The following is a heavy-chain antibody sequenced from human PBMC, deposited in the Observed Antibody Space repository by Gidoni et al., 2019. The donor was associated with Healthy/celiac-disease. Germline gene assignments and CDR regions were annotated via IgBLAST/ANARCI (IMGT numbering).Heavy chain of an antibody. J-gene: IGHJ4*02. CDR3: ARDLLSVVGAQDY. D-gene: IGHD1-26*01. CDR2: IKQDGSEK. CDR1: GFTFSSYW. V-gene: IGHV3-7*03. Sequence: EVQLVESGGGLVQPGGSLRLSCAPSGFTFSSYWMSWVRQAPGKGLEWVANIKQDGSEKYYVDSVKGRFTISRDNAKNSLYLQMNSLRAEDTAVYYCARDLLSVVGAQDYWGQGALVTVSS.